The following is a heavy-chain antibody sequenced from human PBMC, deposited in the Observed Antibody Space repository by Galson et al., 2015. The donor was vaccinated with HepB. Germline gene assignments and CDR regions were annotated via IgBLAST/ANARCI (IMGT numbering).Heavy chain of an antibody. CDR1: GFTFDDYA. J-gene: IGHJ6*02. CDR3: AKDSALLLPQGSYAKDI. CDR2: ISGNSGIK. D-gene: IGHD1-26*01. V-gene: IGHV3-9*01. Sequence: SLRLSCAASGFTFDDYAMHWVRQAPGKGLEWVSGISGNSGIKVYADSVRGRFIISRDNAGNSLYLQMNSLRAEDTALYYCAKDSALLLPQGSYAKDIWGQWATVTVFS.